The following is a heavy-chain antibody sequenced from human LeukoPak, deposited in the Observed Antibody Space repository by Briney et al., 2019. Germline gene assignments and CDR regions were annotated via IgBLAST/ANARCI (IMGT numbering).Heavy chain of an antibody. CDR2: IYYSGST. CDR1: GGSISSNSNY. D-gene: IGHD3-9*01. J-gene: IGHJ4*02. V-gene: IGHV4-39*01. Sequence: TSETLSLTCTVSGGSISSNSNYWGWIRQSPGKGLEWIGRIYYSGSTYYSPSLKSRVTISVDTSNNQFSLKLSSVTAADTAVYYCARYDVLRSVDYWGQGTLVTVSS. CDR3: ARYDVLRSVDY.